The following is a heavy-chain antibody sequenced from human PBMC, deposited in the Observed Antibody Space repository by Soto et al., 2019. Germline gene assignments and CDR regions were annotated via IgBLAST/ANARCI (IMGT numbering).Heavy chain of an antibody. CDR2: IYYSGST. CDR1: GGSISSGGYY. J-gene: IGHJ4*02. D-gene: IGHD3-3*01. Sequence: QVQLQESGPGLVKPSQTLSLTCTVSGGSISSGGYYWSWIRQHPGKGLEWIGYIYYSGSTYYNPSLKSRVTISVDTSKNQFSLQLSSGTAADTAVYYCARAERVVLRFLEWLSGGVDYWGQGTLVTVSS. CDR3: ARAERVVLRFLEWLSGGVDY. V-gene: IGHV4-31*03.